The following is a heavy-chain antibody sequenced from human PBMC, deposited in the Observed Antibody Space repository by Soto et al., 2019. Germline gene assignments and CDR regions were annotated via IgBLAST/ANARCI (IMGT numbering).Heavy chain of an antibody. V-gene: IGHV4-59*01. CDR3: ARTPSGTTLYYYYGLDF. D-gene: IGHD1-7*01. Sequence: SETLSLTCTVSGGSISSYYWSWIRQPPGKGLEWIGYIYYSGSTNYNPSLKSRVTISVDTSKNQFSLKVSSVTAADTAVYYCARTPSGTTLYYYYGLDFWGQGTTVTVSS. CDR2: IYYSGST. J-gene: IGHJ6*02. CDR1: GGSISSYY.